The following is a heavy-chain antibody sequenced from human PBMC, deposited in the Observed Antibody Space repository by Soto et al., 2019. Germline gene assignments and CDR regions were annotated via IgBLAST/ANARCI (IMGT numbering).Heavy chain of an antibody. D-gene: IGHD2-8*01. CDR1: GYTFTTYA. CDR2: ISSDSGNT. CDR3: ATLNGDLDY. J-gene: IGHJ4*02. V-gene: IGHV1-18*04. Sequence: ASVKVSCKASGYTFTTYAISWVRQAPGQGLEWMGWISSDSGNTYYTQNFQGRVTMTTDTSTSTAYMELRSLRSDDTAVYYCATLNGDLDYWGQGALVTVSS.